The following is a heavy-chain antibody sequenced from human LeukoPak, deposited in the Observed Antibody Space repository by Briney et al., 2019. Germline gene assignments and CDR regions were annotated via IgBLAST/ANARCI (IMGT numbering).Heavy chain of an antibody. D-gene: IGHD3-9*01. CDR3: VRDILTGYYGMDV. CDR2: ISWNSGSI. CDR1: GFTFDDYA. J-gene: IGHJ6*02. Sequence: PGGSLRLSCAASGFTFDDYAMHWVRQAPGKGLEWVSGISWNSGSIGYADSVKGRFTISRDNAQNSLYLQMDSLRAEDTAVYYCVRDILTGYYGMDVWGQGTTVTVSS. V-gene: IGHV3-9*01.